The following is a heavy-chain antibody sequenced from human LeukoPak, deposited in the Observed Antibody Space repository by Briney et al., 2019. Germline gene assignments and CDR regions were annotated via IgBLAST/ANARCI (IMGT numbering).Heavy chain of an antibody. J-gene: IGHJ3*02. Sequence: PSETLSLTCAVYGGSFSGYYWSWIRQPPGKGLEWIGEINHSGSTNYNPSLKSRVTISVDTSKNQFSLKLSSVTAADTAVYYCARSVLLWFGEHAFDIWGQGTMVTVSS. CDR2: INHSGST. D-gene: IGHD3-10*01. CDR3: ARSVLLWFGEHAFDI. CDR1: GGSFSGYY. V-gene: IGHV4-34*01.